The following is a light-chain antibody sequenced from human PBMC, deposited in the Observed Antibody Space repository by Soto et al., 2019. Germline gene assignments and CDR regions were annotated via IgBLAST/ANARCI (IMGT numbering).Light chain of an antibody. J-gene: IGKJ1*01. CDR1: QSVSST. CDR3: QQYNNWPQT. V-gene: IGKV3-15*01. Sequence: EIVLTQSPGTLSLSPGERATLSCRASQSVSSTYVAWYQQKPGQVPRLVIYGASTRATDIPARFSGSGSGTEFTLTISSLQSEDFAEYHCQQYNNWPQTFGQGTKVDIK. CDR2: GAS.